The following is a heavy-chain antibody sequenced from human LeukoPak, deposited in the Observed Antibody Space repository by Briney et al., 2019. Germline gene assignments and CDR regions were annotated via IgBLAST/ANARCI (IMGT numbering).Heavy chain of an antibody. CDR1: GFTFSNYA. J-gene: IGHJ4*02. CDR2: FSGSGGST. V-gene: IGHV3-23*01. D-gene: IGHD2-2*02. CDR3: AKDVGYCSSTTCYKPFDY. Sequence: GGSLRLSCAASGFTFSNYAMSWVRQAPGKGLERVSAFSGSGGSTYYADSVKGRFTISRDSSKNTLYLQMNSLRAEDTAVYYCAKDVGYCSSTTCYKPFDYWGQGTLVTVSS.